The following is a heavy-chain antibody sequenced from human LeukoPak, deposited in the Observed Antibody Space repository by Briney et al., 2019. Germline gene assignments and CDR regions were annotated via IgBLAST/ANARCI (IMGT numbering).Heavy chain of an antibody. CDR1: GYTFTGYY. Sequence: ASVKVSCKASGYTFTGYYMHWVRQAPGQGLEWMGWINPNSGGTNYAQKFQGRVTMTRDTSISTAYMELSRLRSDDTAVYYCARQEWSTDYGMDVRGQGTTVTVSS. CDR2: INPNSGGT. CDR3: ARQEWSTDYGMDV. J-gene: IGHJ6*02. D-gene: IGHD3-3*01. V-gene: IGHV1-2*02.